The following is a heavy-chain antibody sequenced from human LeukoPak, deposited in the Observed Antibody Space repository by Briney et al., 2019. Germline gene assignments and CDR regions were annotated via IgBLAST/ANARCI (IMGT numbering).Heavy chain of an antibody. Sequence: SQTLSLTCAVSGGSISSGGYSWSWIRQPPGKGLEWIGYIYHSGSTYYNPSLKSRVTISVDRSKNQFSLKLNSVTAADTAVYYCARGGMVRGVIALFDYWGQGTLVTVSS. D-gene: IGHD3-10*01. CDR3: ARGGMVRGVIALFDY. V-gene: IGHV4-30-2*01. CDR1: GGSISSGGYS. CDR2: IYHSGST. J-gene: IGHJ4*02.